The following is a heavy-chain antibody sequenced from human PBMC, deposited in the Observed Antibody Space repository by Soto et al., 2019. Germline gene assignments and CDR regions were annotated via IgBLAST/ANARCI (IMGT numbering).Heavy chain of an antibody. CDR1: GFTFSSYA. CDR2: ISYDGSNK. V-gene: IGHV3-30-3*01. CDR3: ARDSGITMIVVPDY. Sequence: HPGGSLRLSCAASGFTFSSYAMSWVRQAPGKGLEWVAVISYDGSNKYYADSVKGRFTISRDNSKNTLYLQMNSLRAEDTAVYYCARDSGITMIVVPDYWGQGTLVTVSS. J-gene: IGHJ4*02. D-gene: IGHD3-22*01.